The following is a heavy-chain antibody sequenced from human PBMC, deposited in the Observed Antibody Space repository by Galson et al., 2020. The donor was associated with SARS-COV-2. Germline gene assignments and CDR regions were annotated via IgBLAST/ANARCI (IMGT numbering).Heavy chain of an antibody. J-gene: IGHJ6*02. CDR2: IYKSGNT. Sequence: SETLSLTCTVSGASISSGSYYWRWIRQPAGKGLEWIGRIYKSGNTNYNHSLWSQVTISVDTSKHQFSMQLTSVTAADTAVYYCARGNSPCVTIFGVLTGTCGMDVWGQGTTVTVSS. D-gene: IGHD3-3*01. CDR3: ARGNSPCVTIFGVLTGTCGMDV. CDR1: GASISSGSYY. V-gene: IGHV4-61*02.